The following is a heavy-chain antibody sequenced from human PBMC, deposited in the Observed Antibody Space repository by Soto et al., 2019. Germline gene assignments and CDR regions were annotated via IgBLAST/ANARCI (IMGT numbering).Heavy chain of an antibody. CDR1: GYTFTGYY. CDR3: ARASSVVVVAANFDY. CDR2: INPNSGGT. J-gene: IGHJ4*02. V-gene: IGHV1-2*02. D-gene: IGHD2-15*01. Sequence: ASVKVSCKASGYTFTGYYMHWVRQAPGQGLEWMGWINPNSGGTNYAQKFQGRVTMTRDTSISTAYMELSRLGSDDTAVYYCARASSVVVVAANFDYWGQGTLVTVSS.